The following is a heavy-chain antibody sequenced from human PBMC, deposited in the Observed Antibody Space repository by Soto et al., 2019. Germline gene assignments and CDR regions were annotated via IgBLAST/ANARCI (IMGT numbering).Heavy chain of an antibody. CDR2: LIPIFGTA. CDR1: GGTFSSYA. J-gene: IGHJ4*02. CDR3: ARSTTVVTPTAFDY. Sequence: QVQLVQSGAEVKKPGSSVKVSCKASGGTFSSYAISWVRQAPGQVLEWMGGLIPIFGTANYAQKFQGRVTITADKSTSTAYMELSSLRSEDTAVYYCARSTTVVTPTAFDYWGQGTLVTVSS. D-gene: IGHD4-17*01. V-gene: IGHV1-69*06.